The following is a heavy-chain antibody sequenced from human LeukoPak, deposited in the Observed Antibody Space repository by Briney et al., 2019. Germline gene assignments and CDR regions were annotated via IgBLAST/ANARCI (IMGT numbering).Heavy chain of an antibody. CDR2: IYENGGTT. CDR3: AKDFRIGYSAHFDY. J-gene: IGHJ4*02. CDR1: GFTFRSHA. Sequence: GGSLRLSRVGSGFTFRSHAMSWVRQAPEKGLEFVSGIYENGGTTYCADSVKGRFSISRDNSKNTLYLQMDSLRGEDTAVYYCAKDFRIGYSAHFDYWGQGALVTVSS. V-gene: IGHV3-23*01. D-gene: IGHD2-21*01.